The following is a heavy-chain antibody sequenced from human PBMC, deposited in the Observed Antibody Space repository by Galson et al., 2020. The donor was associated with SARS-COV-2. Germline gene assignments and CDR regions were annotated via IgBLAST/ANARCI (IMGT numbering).Heavy chain of an antibody. J-gene: IGHJ5*02. CDR1: GYTLTELS. V-gene: IGHV1-24*01. CDR3: ATEGIPNYDILTGYYSHTRWVGGWFDP. Sequence: ASVKVSCKVSGYTLTELSMHWVRQAPGKGLEWMGGFDPEDGETIYAQKFQGRVTMTEDTSTDTAYMELSSLRSEDTAVYYCATEGIPNYDILTGYYSHTRWVGGWFDPWGQGTLVTVSS. D-gene: IGHD3-9*01. CDR2: FDPEDGET.